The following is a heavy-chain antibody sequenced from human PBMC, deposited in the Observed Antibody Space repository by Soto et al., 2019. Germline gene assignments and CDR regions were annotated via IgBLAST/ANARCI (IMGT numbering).Heavy chain of an antibody. CDR1: GGSISSGCYY. CDR2: IYYSGST. D-gene: IGHD6-13*01. V-gene: IGHV4-31*03. J-gene: IGHJ6*02. Sequence: TLALSCTVSGGSISSGCYYWSWIRQHPGKGLEWIGYIYYSGSTYYNPSLKSRVTISVDTSKNQFSLKLSSVTAADTAVYYCAGPSPYPGKAPYYYYGMDVCGQGTTVTVSS. CDR3: AGPSPYPGKAPYYYYGMDV.